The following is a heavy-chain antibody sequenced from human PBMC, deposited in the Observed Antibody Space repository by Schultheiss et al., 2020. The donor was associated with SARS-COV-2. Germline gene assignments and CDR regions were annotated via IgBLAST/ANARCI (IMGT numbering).Heavy chain of an antibody. CDR1: GGSISSYY. CDR3: ARASTVTTEADYFDY. V-gene: IGHV4-59*06. Sequence: SETLSLTCTVSGGSISSYYWTWIRQSPGKGLEWIGYIYYSGSTYYNPSLKSRVTISVDTSKNQFSLKLSSVTAADTAVYYCARASTVTTEADYFDYWGQGTLVTVSS. CDR2: IYYSGST. J-gene: IGHJ4*02. D-gene: IGHD4-17*01.